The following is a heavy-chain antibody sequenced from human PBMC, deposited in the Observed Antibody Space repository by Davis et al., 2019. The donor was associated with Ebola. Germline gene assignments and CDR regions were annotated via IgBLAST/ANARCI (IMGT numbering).Heavy chain of an antibody. CDR2: IYYSGST. CDR3: ARARLDGYYYYFDY. J-gene: IGHJ4*02. D-gene: IGHD3-22*01. Sequence: SETLSLTCTVSGGSISSYYWSWIRQPPGKGLEWIGYIYYSGSTNYNPSLKSRVTISVDTSKNQFSLNLSSVTAADTAVYYCARARLDGYYYYFDYWGQGTLVTVSS. CDR1: GGSISSYY. V-gene: IGHV4-59*01.